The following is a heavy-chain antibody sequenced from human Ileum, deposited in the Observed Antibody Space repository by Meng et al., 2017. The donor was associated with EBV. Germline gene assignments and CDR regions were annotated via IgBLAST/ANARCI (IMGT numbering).Heavy chain of an antibody. CDR2: IYHSGST. CDR1: GGSISSSNW. J-gene: IGHJ4*02. V-gene: IGHV4-4*02. D-gene: IGHD6-13*01. CDR3: AREVAAAGGFDY. Sequence: QVELQEPGPGPVKPSGTLALPSAVSGGSISSSNWWSGVRQPTGKGLEWIGEIYHSGSTNYNPSLQSRVTISVDKSKNQFSLKLSSVTAADTAVYYCAREVAAAGGFDYWGQGTLVTVSS.